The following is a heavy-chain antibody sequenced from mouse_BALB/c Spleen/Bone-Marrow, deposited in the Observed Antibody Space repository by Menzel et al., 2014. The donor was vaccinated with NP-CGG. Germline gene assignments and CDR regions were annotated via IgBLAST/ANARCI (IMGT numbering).Heavy chain of an antibody. CDR3: ARDSFLITRALDY. D-gene: IGHD2-4*01. Sequence: VQLQQSGPGLVAPSQSLSITCTVSGFSLTGYGVSWVRQPPGKGLGWLGMIWGDGSTDYNSALKSRPSISKDNSKSQVFLKMSSLQTDDTARYYCARDSFLITRALDYWGQGTSVTVSS. CDR1: GFSLTGYG. J-gene: IGHJ4*01. CDR2: IWGDGST. V-gene: IGHV2-6-7*01.